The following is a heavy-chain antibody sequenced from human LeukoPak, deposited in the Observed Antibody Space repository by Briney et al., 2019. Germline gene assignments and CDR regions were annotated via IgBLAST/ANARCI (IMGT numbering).Heavy chain of an antibody. J-gene: IGHJ6*03. D-gene: IGHD3-16*02. CDR2: ISDNGDGT. CDR1: GFTFSSYA. V-gene: IGHV3-23*01. CDR3: ARYNDYIWGSYRYPYYMDV. Sequence: GGSLRLSCAAPGFTFSSYAMSWVRQAPGKGLEWVSAISDNGDGTYYADSVKGRFTISRDNSKNTLYLQMNSLRAEDTAVYYCARYNDYIWGSYRYPYYMDVWGKGTTVTVSS.